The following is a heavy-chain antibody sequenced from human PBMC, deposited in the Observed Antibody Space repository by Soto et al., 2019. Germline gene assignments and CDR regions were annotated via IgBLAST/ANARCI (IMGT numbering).Heavy chain of an antibody. Sequence: PGGSLRLSCAASGFTFSSYSMNWVRQAPGKGLEWVSSISSSSSYISYADSVKGRFTISRDNAQNSLYLQMSSLRAEDTAVYYCARDSALGKYPDYWGQGTLVTVS. CDR3: ARDSALGKYPDY. CDR1: GFTFSSYS. J-gene: IGHJ4*02. D-gene: IGHD3-10*01. CDR2: ISSSSSYI. V-gene: IGHV3-21*01.